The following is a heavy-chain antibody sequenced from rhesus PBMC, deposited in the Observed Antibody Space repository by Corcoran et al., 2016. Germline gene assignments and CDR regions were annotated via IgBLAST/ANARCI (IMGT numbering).Heavy chain of an antibody. V-gene: IGHV4S11*01. D-gene: IGHD1-44*01. CDR1: GGSISSTY. Sequence: QVQLQESGPGLVKPLETLSLTCAVSGGSISSTYWSWIRQAPGKGLEWMGYIYGSGSSNNYNPSLKSRVTLSVDTSKNQLSLKLSSVTAADTAVYYCARLGPIYYFDYWGQGVLVTVSS. CDR2: IYGSGSSN. CDR3: ARLGPIYYFDY. J-gene: IGHJ4*01.